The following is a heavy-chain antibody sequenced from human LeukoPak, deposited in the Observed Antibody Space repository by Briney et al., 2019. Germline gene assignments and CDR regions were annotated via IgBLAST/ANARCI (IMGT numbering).Heavy chain of an antibody. Sequence: GASVKVSCKASGYTFTSYGISWVRQAPGQGLEWMGWISAYNGSTNYAQKLQGRVTMTTDTSTSTAYMELRSLRSDDTAVYYCARDLSGEAYCGGDCYSQKVRWFDPWGQGTLVTVSS. D-gene: IGHD2-21*02. V-gene: IGHV1-18*01. CDR3: ARDLSGEAYCGGDCYSQKVRWFDP. J-gene: IGHJ5*02. CDR2: ISAYNGST. CDR1: GYTFTSYG.